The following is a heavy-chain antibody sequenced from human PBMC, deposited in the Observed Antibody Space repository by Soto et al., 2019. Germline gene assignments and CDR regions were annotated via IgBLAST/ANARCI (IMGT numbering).Heavy chain of an antibody. CDR1: GDSIIRSF. J-gene: IGHJ3*02. Sequence: QVQLQESGPRLVKSSETLSLVCSVSGDSIIRSFWGWIRQSPGKGLQYIGYISDSGVTDYDPSLKSRATISVDTSKNQFSLKLTSVTAADTDVYYCARGAGDSSGPDSFDIWGQGTMVTVSS. CDR2: ISDSGVT. CDR3: ARGAGDSSGPDSFDI. V-gene: IGHV4-59*01. D-gene: IGHD3-10*01.